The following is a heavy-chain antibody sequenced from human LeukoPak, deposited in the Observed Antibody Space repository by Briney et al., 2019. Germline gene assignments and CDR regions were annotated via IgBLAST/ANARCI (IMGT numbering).Heavy chain of an antibody. V-gene: IGHV4-38-2*02. CDR3: AREYSGYDSDYFYYYMDV. CDR1: GYSISSGYY. J-gene: IGHJ6*03. CDR2: LYHSGST. D-gene: IGHD5-12*01. Sequence: PSETLSLTCTVSGYSISSGYYWAWIRQPPGKVLEWIGNLYHSGSTNCNPSLKSRVTISIDTSKNQFSLKLSSVTAADTAVYFCAREYSGYDSDYFYYYMDVWGKGTTVTVSS.